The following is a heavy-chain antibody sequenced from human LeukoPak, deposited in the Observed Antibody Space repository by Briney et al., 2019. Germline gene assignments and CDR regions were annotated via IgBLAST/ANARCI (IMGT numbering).Heavy chain of an antibody. V-gene: IGHV5-51*01. CDR1: GYSFTNYW. CDR3: ASTTYGSGNYLPES. CDR2: IYPGDSDT. D-gene: IGHD3-10*01. J-gene: IGHJ5*02. Sequence: GESLKISCKGSGYSFTNYWIGWVRQKPGKGLEWMGIIYPGDSDTRYGPSFQGQVTISADKSVSTAYLQWSSLKASDTATYYCASTTYGSGNYLPESWGQRTPVTVSS.